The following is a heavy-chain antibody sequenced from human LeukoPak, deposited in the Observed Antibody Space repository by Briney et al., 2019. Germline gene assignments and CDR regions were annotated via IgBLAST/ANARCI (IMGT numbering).Heavy chain of an antibody. CDR2: ISSSSSYI. CDR1: GFTFSSYS. V-gene: IGHV3-21*01. J-gene: IGHJ4*02. CDR3: ARDWRYCSGGSCYSGGLDY. Sequence: PGGSLRLSCAASGFTFSSYSMNWVRQAPGKGLEWVSSISSSSSYIYYADSVKGRFTVSRDNAKNSLYLQTNSLRAEDTAVYYCARDWRYCSGGSCYSGGLDYWGQGTLVTVSS. D-gene: IGHD2-15*01.